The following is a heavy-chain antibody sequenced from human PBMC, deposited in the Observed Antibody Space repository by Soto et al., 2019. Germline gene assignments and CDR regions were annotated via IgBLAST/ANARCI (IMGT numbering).Heavy chain of an antibody. Sequence: PSETLTLTCAVYGGSFSGYYWSWIRQPPGKGLEWIGEINHSGSTNYNPSLKSRVTISVDTSKNQFSLKLSSVTAADTAVYYCARGRYSSGWFRVGWFDPWGQGTLVTVSS. V-gene: IGHV4-34*01. D-gene: IGHD6-19*01. CDR3: ARGRYSSGWFRVGWFDP. CDR2: INHSGST. J-gene: IGHJ5*02. CDR1: GGSFSGYY.